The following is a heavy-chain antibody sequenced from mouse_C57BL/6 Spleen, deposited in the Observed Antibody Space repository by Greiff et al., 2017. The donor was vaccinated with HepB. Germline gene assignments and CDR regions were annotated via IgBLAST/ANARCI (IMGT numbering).Heavy chain of an antibody. CDR1: GYTFTSYW. V-gene: IGHV1-64*01. D-gene: IGHD2-5*01. CDR3: AKGGYSIGYFDV. Sequence: VQLQHPGAELVKPGASVKLSCKASGYTFTSYWMHWVKQRPGQGLEWIGMFHPNSGSTNYNEKFKSKATLTVDKSSSTAYMQLSSLTSEDSAVYYCAKGGYSIGYFDVWGTGTTVTVSS. CDR2: FHPNSGST. J-gene: IGHJ1*03.